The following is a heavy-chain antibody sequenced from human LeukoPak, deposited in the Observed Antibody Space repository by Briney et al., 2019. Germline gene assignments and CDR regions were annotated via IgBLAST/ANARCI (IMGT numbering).Heavy chain of an antibody. Sequence: PSETLSLTCTVSGGSISSYYWSWIRQPPGSGLEWIGYIYYSGSINYNPSLKSRVTVSVDTSKNQFSLKLSSVTAADTAVYYCARGTDIVVVVAVTDAFDIWGQGTMVTVSS. D-gene: IGHD2-15*01. V-gene: IGHV4-59*08. CDR2: IYYSGSI. CDR1: GGSISSYY. CDR3: ARGTDIVVVVAVTDAFDI. J-gene: IGHJ3*02.